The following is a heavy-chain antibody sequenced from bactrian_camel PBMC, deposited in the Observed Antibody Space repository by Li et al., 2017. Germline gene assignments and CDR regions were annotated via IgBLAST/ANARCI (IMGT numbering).Heavy chain of an antibody. CDR1: GFAFSTSA. D-gene: IGHD5*01. V-gene: IGHV3S40*01. Sequence: VQLVESGGGLVQPGGSLRLSCAASGFAFSTSAMSWVRQAPGKGLEWVSSITTRAGVIYYRESVRGRFTISQDNDKNTVYLQMDSLKPEDTAMYYCAAGRIGFPSLARYLYNHWGPGTQVTVS. J-gene: IGHJ4*01. CDR3: AAGRIGFPSLARYLYNH. CDR2: ITTRAGVI.